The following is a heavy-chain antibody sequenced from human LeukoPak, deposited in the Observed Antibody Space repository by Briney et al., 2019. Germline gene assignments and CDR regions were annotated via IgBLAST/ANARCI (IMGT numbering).Heavy chain of an antibody. CDR2: IWYDGSNK. V-gene: IGHV3-33*08. CDR3: ASAEFDY. J-gene: IGHJ4*02. CDR1: AFIFSGHW. Sequence: GGSLRLSCEGSAFIFSGHWMNWVRQTPGKGLEWVAVIWYDGSNKYYADSVKGRFTISRDNSKNTLYLQMNSLRAEDTAVYYCASAEFDYWGQGTLVTVSS.